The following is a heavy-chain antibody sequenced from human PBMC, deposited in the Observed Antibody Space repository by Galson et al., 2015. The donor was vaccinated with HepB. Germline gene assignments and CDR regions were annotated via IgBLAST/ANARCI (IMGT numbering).Heavy chain of an antibody. Sequence: TLSLTCTVSGGSISSGDYYWSWIRQPPGKGLEWIGYIYYSGSTYYNPSLKSRVTISVDTSKNQFSLKLSSVTAADTAVYYCARGARKSHYDILTGYGFRSMAWFDPWGQGTLVTVSS. CDR2: IYYSGST. D-gene: IGHD3-9*01. CDR3: ARGARKSHYDILTGYGFRSMAWFDP. CDR1: GGSISSGDYY. J-gene: IGHJ5*02. V-gene: IGHV4-30-4*01.